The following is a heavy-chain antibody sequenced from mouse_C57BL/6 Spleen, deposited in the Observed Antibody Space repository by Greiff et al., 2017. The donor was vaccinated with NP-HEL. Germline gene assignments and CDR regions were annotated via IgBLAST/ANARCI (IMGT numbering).Heavy chain of an antibody. J-gene: IGHJ2*01. CDR3: TRDAYYGSSPHFDY. Sequence: EVKLVESGEGLVKPGGSLKLSCAASGFTFSSYAMSWVRQTPEKRLEWVAYISSGGDYIYYADTVKGRFTISRDNARNTLYLQMSSLKSEDTAMYYCTRDAYYGSSPHFDYWGQGTTLTVSS. CDR2: ISSGGDYI. CDR1: GFTFSSYA. V-gene: IGHV5-9-1*02. D-gene: IGHD1-1*01.